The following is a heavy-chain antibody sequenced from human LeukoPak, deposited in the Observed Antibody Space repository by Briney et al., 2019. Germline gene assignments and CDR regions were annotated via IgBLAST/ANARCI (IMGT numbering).Heavy chain of an antibody. J-gene: IGHJ4*02. D-gene: IGHD2-8*01. Sequence: PGGSLRLSCAASGFTFSSYWMHWVRHAPGKGLVWVSRINSDGSSTSYADSVKGRFTISRDNAKNTLYLQMNSLRAEDTAVYYCARGGLYNGVGSLQDYWGQGTLVTVSS. CDR1: GFTFSSYW. V-gene: IGHV3-74*01. CDR3: ARGGLYNGVGSLQDY. CDR2: INSDGSST.